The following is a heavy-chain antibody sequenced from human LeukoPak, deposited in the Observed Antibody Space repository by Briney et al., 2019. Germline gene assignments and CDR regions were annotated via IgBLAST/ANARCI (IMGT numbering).Heavy chain of an antibody. CDR2: IGTKGDT. CDR1: GLSFSSYD. Sequence: PGGPLRLSCAASGLSFSSYDMHWVRQATGKGLEWVSAIGTKGDTYYSDSVRGRFTISRENGKNSLYLQMNSLRAGDTAVYYCAREMSDTVTWGWYFDLWGRGTLVTVSS. J-gene: IGHJ2*01. CDR3: AREMSDTVTWGWYFDL. D-gene: IGHD4-17*01. V-gene: IGHV3-13*01.